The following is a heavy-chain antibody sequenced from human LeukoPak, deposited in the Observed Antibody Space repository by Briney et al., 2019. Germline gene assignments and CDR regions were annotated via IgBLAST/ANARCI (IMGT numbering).Heavy chain of an antibody. Sequence: GGSLRLSCVASGFSLSGHWMYWVRQAPGKGLMYISRNNGDGSTTNYADVVKGRFTMSRDNVKNTLYLQMNSLRAEDTAVYYCAKGNNYFDYWGQGTLVTVSS. CDR2: NNGDGSTT. J-gene: IGHJ4*02. V-gene: IGHV3-74*01. CDR1: GFSLSGHW. D-gene: IGHD1/OR15-1a*01. CDR3: AKGNNYFDY.